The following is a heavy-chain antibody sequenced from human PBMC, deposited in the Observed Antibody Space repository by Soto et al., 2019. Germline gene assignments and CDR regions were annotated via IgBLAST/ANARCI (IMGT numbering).Heavy chain of an antibody. CDR2: IIPIFGTA. V-gene: IGHV1-69*13. D-gene: IGHD6-19*01. CDR3: ARDSVYSSGWYRGAFDI. Sequence: ASVKVSCKASGGTFSSYAISWVRQAPGQGLEWMGGIIPIFGTANYAQKFQGRVTITADESTSTAYMELSSLRSEDTAVYYCARDSVYSSGWYRGAFDIWGQGTMVTVSS. J-gene: IGHJ3*02. CDR1: GGTFSSYA.